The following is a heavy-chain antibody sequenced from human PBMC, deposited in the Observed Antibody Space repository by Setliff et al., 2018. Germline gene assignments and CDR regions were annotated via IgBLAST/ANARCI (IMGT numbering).Heavy chain of an antibody. CDR3: AREPYDYIWGSYRSPYFDH. V-gene: IGHV1-2*02. CDR2: INPKTGGT. CDR1: GYSFTPYG. D-gene: IGHD3-16*02. J-gene: IGHJ4*02. Sequence: ASVKVSCKASGYSFTPYGISWVRQAPGQGLEWMGWINPKTGGTNYAQKFQGRVTMTRDASINTAFMHLSSLKSDDMAVYYCAREPYDYIWGSYRSPYFDHWGQGALVTVSS.